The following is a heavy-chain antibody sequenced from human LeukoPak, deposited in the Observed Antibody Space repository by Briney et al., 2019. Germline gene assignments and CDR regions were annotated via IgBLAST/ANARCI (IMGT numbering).Heavy chain of an antibody. Sequence: ASVKVSFKASGGTFSSYAISWVRQAPGQGLEWMGRIIPIFGIANYAQKFQGRVTITADKSTSTAYMELSSLRSEDTAVYYCARDYPGYSSGLGHFDYWGQGTLVTVSS. V-gene: IGHV1-69*17. J-gene: IGHJ4*02. CDR3: ARDYPGYSSGLGHFDY. CDR2: IIPIFGIA. CDR1: GGTFSSYA. D-gene: IGHD6-19*01.